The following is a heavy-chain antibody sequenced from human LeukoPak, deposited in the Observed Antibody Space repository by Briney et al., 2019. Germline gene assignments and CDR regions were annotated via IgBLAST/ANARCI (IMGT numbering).Heavy chain of an antibody. CDR2: ISGSGGST. CDR3: AKDFVVVPGNVNYFDY. V-gene: IGHV3-23*01. CDR1: GFTFDDYA. J-gene: IGHJ4*02. D-gene: IGHD2-21*02. Sequence: GGSLRLSCAASGFTFDDYAMHWVRQAPGKGLEWVSAISGSGGSTYYADSVKGRFTISRDNSKNTLYLQMKSLRAEDTAVYYCAKDFVVVPGNVNYFDYWGQGTLVTVSS.